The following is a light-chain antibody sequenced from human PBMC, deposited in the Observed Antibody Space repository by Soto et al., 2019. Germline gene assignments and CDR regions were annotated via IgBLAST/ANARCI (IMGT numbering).Light chain of an antibody. CDR2: EDN. CDR1: ASNVGTYKL. Sequence: QSVLTQPASVSGSPGQSITISCTGTASNVGTYKLVSWYQQHPGKAPELMIYEDNKRPAGISSRFSGSKSGNTASLAISGLQAEDEAVYYCCSYAGNRYVFGTGTKVTVL. V-gene: IGLV2-23*01. CDR3: CSYAGNRYV. J-gene: IGLJ1*01.